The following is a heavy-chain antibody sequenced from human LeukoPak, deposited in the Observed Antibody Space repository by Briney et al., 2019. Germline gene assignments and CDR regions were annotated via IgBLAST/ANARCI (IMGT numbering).Heavy chain of an antibody. J-gene: IGHJ4*02. CDR1: GFTFGDYA. D-gene: IGHD3-10*01. Sequence: SGRSLRLSCTASGFTFGDYAMSWVRQAPGKGLEWVGFIRSKAYGGTTEYAASVKGRFTISRDDSKSIAYLQMNSLKTEDTAVYYCTRRSGSLHSDYWGQGTLVTVSS. CDR2: IRSKAYGGTT. CDR3: TRRSGSLHSDY. V-gene: IGHV3-49*04.